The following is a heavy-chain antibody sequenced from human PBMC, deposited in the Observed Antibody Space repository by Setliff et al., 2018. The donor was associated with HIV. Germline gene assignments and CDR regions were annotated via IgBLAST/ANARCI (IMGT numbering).Heavy chain of an antibody. D-gene: IGHD6-19*01. CDR2: ISTYGDET. CDR1: GYTFTTYG. CDR3: ARLGSGWSDSYYYAMDI. V-gene: IGHV1-18*01. Sequence: GASVKVSCKPSGYTFTTYGLSWVRQAPGQGLEWMGWISTYGDETSYAQNLQGRVTMTTDTSTSTAYMELRSLRSDDTAVYFCARLGSGWSDSYYYAMDIWGQGTTVTVSS. J-gene: IGHJ6*02.